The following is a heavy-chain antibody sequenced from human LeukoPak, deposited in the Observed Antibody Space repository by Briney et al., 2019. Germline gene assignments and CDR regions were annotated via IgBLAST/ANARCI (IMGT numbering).Heavy chain of an antibody. D-gene: IGHD6-19*01. J-gene: IGHJ4*02. CDR1: GFTFSSYS. Sequence: GGSLRLSCAASGFTFSSYSMSWVRQAPGKGLEWVSAISGSGGSTYYADSVKGRFTISRDNSKNTLYLTMTSLRAEDTAVSYWATDRGWRFDYWGQGTLVTVPS. CDR2: ISGSGGST. V-gene: IGHV3-23*01. CDR3: ATDRGWRFDY.